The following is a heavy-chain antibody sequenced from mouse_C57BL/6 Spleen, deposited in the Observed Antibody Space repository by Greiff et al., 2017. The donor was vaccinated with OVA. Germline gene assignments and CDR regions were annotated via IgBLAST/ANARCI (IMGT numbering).Heavy chain of an antibody. CDR3: ARSVLLLPGYFDV. CDR1: GYTFTDYN. D-gene: IGHD1-1*01. CDR2: INPNNGGT. V-gene: IGHV1-18*01. Sequence: DVQLQESGPELVKPGASVKIPCKASGYTFTDYNMDWVKQSHGKSLEWIGDINPNNGGTIYNQKFKGKATLTVDKSSSTAYMELRSLTSEDTAVYYCARSVLLLPGYFDVWGTGTTVTVSS. J-gene: IGHJ1*03.